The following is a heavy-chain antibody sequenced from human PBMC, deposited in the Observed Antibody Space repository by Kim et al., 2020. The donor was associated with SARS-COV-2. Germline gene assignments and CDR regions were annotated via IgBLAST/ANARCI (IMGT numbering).Heavy chain of an antibody. V-gene: IGHV4-34*01. CDR2: INHSGST. J-gene: IGHJ5*02. D-gene: IGHD3-10*01. CDR1: GGSFSGYY. Sequence: SETLSLTCAVYGGSFSGYYWSWIRQPPGKGLEWIGEINHSGSTNYNPSLKSRVTISVDTSKNQFSLKVSSVTAADTAVYYCARGPPRIPRPVVRWFDPWGQGNVVTVSS. CDR3: ARGPPRIPRPVVRWFDP.